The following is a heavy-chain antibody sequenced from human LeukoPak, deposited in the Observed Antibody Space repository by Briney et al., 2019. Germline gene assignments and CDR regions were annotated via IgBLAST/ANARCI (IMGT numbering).Heavy chain of an antibody. Sequence: SETLSLTCTVSGGSISDYYWTWIRQPPGKGLEWIGHTYYSGNTIYNPSLKSRVTISVDTSKNQFSLKLSSVTAADTAVYYCARGITMVRGVIPRPNWFDPWGQGTLVTVSS. J-gene: IGHJ5*02. D-gene: IGHD3-10*01. CDR1: GGSISDYY. V-gene: IGHV4-59*08. CDR3: ARGITMVRGVIPRPNWFDP. CDR2: TYYSGNT.